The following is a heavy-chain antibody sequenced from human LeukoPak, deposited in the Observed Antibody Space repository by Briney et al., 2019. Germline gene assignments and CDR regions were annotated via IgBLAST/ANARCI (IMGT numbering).Heavy chain of an antibody. Sequence: ASVKVSCKASGYTFSGYYMFWVRQAPGQGLEWMGWINSDSGATNYAQKFQGRVTMTRDTSISTAYMELSSLRSDDTGVYYCAAATTGTTFLDYWGQGTLVTVSS. CDR3: AAATTGTTFLDY. CDR1: GYTFSGYY. V-gene: IGHV1-2*02. J-gene: IGHJ4*02. CDR2: INSDSGAT. D-gene: IGHD1-1*01.